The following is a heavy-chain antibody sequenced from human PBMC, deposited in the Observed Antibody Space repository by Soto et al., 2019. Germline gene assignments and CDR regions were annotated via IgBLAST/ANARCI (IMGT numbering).Heavy chain of an antibody. Sequence: PGGSLRLSCAAPGFNFIIHALHWVRQAPGKGLEWVAVLSPNGKNQYYADSVKGRFTISSDTFTSTLFLQMTSLTPEDTAVYYCASGADFYYDTSRYWGPGTRDT. V-gene: IGHV3-30*04. CDR1: GFNFIIHA. J-gene: IGHJ4*02. CDR2: LSPNGKNQ. CDR3: ASGADFYYDTSRY. D-gene: IGHD3-22*01.